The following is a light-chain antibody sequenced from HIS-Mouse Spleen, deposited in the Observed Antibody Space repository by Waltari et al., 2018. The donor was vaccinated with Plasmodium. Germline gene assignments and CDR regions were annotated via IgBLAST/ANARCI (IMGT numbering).Light chain of an antibody. CDR2: GAS. V-gene: IGKV3-15*01. Sequence: EIVMTQPPATLSVSPGESATLPCRASQSVSSNLAWYQQKPGQAPRLLIYGASTRATGIPARFSGSGSGTEFTLTISSMQSEDFAVYYCQQYNNWPRGTFGQGTKVEIK. CDR3: QQYNNWPRGT. J-gene: IGKJ1*01. CDR1: QSVSSN.